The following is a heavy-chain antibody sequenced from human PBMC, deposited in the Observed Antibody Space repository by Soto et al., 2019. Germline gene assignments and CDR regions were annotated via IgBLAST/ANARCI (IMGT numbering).Heavy chain of an antibody. CDR3: ASQDYDKSVYYFDY. CDR1: GGSVSSQY. CDR2: IYNGGIP. D-gene: IGHD3-22*01. J-gene: IGHJ4*02. V-gene: IGHV4-4*07. Sequence: QVEMQESGPGLLKPSETLSLTCTVSGGSVSSQYWSWIRQPAGKGLEWIGRIYNGGIPLIHPSLESRGALSLDTSKNQFSLTLSSVTAADTAIYYCASQDYDKSVYYFDYWGRGTLVTVSS.